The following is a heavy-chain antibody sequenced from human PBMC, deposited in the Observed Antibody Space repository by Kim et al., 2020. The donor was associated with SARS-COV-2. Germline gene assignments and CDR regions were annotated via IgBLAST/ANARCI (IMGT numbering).Heavy chain of an antibody. CDR1: GGSISSGGYY. CDR3: ASNYRYCSSTSCFQNYYGMDV. V-gene: IGHV4-31*03. Sequence: SETLSLTCTVSGGSISSGGYYWSWIRQHPGKGLEWIGYIYYSGSTYYNPSLKSRVTISVDTSKNQFSLKLSSVTAADTAVYYCASNYRYCSSTSCFQNYYGMDVWGQGTTVTVSS. D-gene: IGHD2-2*01. J-gene: IGHJ6*02. CDR2: IYYSGST.